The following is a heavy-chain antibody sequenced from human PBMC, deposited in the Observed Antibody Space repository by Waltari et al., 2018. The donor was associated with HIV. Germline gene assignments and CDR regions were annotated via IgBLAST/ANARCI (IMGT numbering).Heavy chain of an antibody. CDR3: ARGSWGSGMDV. Sequence: QVRLQQWGAGLLKPSETLSLSCAVYGGSFSGYYWSWIRQSPGKGLECIGEINHSGSINYNPSLKSRVIISVDMYKNQFSLKLTSVTAADTAVYYCARGSWGSGMDVWGLGTTVIVSS. D-gene: IGHD7-27*01. J-gene: IGHJ6*02. CDR1: GGSFSGYY. CDR2: INHSGSI. V-gene: IGHV4-34*01.